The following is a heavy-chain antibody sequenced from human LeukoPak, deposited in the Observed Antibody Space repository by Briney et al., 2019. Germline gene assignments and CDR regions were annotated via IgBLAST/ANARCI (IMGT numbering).Heavy chain of an antibody. CDR2: ISGSDGST. Sequence: GGSLRLSCIASGFTFSNYAMTWVRQAPGKGLEWVSGISGSDGSTLYADSVKGRFTISRDTSKNTLYLHMNILRAEDTAVYFCATDQGYNLLTPFDYRGQGTLVTVSS. CDR1: GFTFSNYA. J-gene: IGHJ4*02. V-gene: IGHV3-23*01. D-gene: IGHD3-9*01. CDR3: ATDQGYNLLTPFDY.